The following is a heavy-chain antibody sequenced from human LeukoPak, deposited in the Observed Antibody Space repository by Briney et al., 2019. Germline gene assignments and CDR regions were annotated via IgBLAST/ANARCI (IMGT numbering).Heavy chain of an antibody. V-gene: IGHV3-7*01. Sequence: PGGSLRLSCAASGFIFSTYWMTWVRQAPGKGLEWVANIKQDGSVKQYVDSVKGRSTISRDNVKNSLYLQMNSLRAEDSAVYYCSAGDVFDIWGQGTMVTVSS. J-gene: IGHJ3*02. CDR2: IKQDGSVK. CDR1: GFIFSTYW. CDR3: SAGDVFDI. D-gene: IGHD1-26*01.